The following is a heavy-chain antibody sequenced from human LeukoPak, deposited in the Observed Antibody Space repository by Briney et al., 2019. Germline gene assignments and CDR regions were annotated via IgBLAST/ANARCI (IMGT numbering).Heavy chain of an antibody. CDR1: GFTFSGYG. CDR3: AKDPRVEAAAPDY. D-gene: IGHD6-25*01. J-gene: IGHJ4*02. CDR2: ISYDGNNK. Sequence: GRSLRPSCAASGFTFSGYGMHWVRQAPGKGLEWVAVISYDGNNKYYVDSVKGRFTISRDNSKNTMSLQMNSLRVEDTAVYYCAKDPRVEAAAPDYWGQGTLVTVSS. V-gene: IGHV3-30*18.